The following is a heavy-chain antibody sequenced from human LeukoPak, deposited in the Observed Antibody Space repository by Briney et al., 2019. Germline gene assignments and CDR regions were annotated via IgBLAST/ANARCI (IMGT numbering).Heavy chain of an antibody. J-gene: IGHJ5*02. CDR2: IYPGDSDT. V-gene: IGHV5-51*01. Sequence: GESLKISRKSSGYTFTSYWIGWVRQMPGKGLEWMGIIYPGDSDTRYSPSFQGQVTISADKSITTAYLQWSSLKASDTAMYYCARHSEKGNWFDPWGQGTLVTVSS. CDR1: GYTFTSYW. CDR3: ARHSEKGNWFDP.